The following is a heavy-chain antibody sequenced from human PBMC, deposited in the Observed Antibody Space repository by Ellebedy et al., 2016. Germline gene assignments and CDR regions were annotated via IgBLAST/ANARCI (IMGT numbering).Heavy chain of an antibody. D-gene: IGHD6-13*01. CDR1: GGSFSGYY. CDR2: IYYSGST. J-gene: IGHJ4*02. V-gene: IGHV4-59*12. CDR3: ARNPSSRSGY. Sequence: GSLRLXXAVYGGSFSGYYWSWIRQPPGKGLEWIGYIYYSGSTNYNPSLKSRVTISVDTSKNQFSLKLSSVTAADTAVYYCARNPSSRSGYWGQGTLVTVSS.